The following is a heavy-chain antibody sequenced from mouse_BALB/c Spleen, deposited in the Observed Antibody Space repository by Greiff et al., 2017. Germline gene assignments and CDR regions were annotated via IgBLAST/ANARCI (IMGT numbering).Heavy chain of an antibody. J-gene: IGHJ1*01. D-gene: IGHD1-1*01. V-gene: IGHV10S3*01. CDR2: IRSKSNNYAT. CDR1: GFTFNTNA. Sequence: EVQVVETGGGLVQPKGSLKLSCAASGFTFNTNAMNWVRQAPGKGLEWVARIRSKSNNYATYYADSVKDRFTISRDDSQSMLYLQMNNLKTEDTAMYYCVRTGYYGSSWYFDVWGAGTTVTVSS. CDR3: VRTGYYGSSWYFDV.